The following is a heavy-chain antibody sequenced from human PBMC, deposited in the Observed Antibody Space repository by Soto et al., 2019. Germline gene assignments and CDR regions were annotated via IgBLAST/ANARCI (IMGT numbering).Heavy chain of an antibody. CDR3: ARDRYVSGY. V-gene: IGHV3-7*01. J-gene: IGHJ4*02. CDR1: GFTFNNYW. D-gene: IGHD6-19*01. CDR2: IKQDGSEK. Sequence: EVQLVESGGDLVQPGGSLRLSCAASGFTFNNYWMTWVRQAPGKGLEWVASIKQDGSEKYYVDSVKGRFTNSRDNAKDSLYLQMNSLRAEDTAVYYCARDRYVSGYWGQGTLVTVSS.